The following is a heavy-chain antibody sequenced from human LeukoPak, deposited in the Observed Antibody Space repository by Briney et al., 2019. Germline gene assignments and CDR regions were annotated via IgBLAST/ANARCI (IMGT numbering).Heavy chain of an antibody. Sequence: VASVKVSCKASGGTFSSYAIRWVRQAPGQGLEWMGGIIPIFGTANYAQKFQGRVTITTDESTSTAYMELSSLRSEDTAVYYCVRSPDRPSGLDFWTPPGWFDPWGQGTLVTVSS. CDR2: IIPIFGTA. D-gene: IGHD3/OR15-3a*01. CDR3: VRSPDRPSGLDFWTPPGWFDP. V-gene: IGHV1-69*05. J-gene: IGHJ5*02. CDR1: GGTFSSYA.